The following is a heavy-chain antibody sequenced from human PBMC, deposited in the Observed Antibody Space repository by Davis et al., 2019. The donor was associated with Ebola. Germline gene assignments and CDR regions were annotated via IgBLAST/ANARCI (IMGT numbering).Heavy chain of an antibody. CDR1: GYTFTSYG. V-gene: IGHV1-18*01. Sequence: ASVKVSCKASGYTFTSYGISWVRQAPGQGLEWMGWISAYNGNTNYAQKLQGRVTMTTDTSTSTAYMELRSLRSDDTAVYYCARAPRAIFGVVPPFDPWGQGTLVTVSS. CDR3: ARAPRAIFGVVPPFDP. J-gene: IGHJ5*02. D-gene: IGHD3-3*01. CDR2: ISAYNGNT.